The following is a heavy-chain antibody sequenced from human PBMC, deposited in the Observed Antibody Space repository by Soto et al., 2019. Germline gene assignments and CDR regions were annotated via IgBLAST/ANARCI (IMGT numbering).Heavy chain of an antibody. Sequence: QVQLVESGGGVVQPGRSLRLSCAASGFTFSSYAMHWVRQAPGKGLEWVAVISYDGSNKYYADSVKGRFTISRDNSKNTLNMQMNRLRAEDTAVYYCARDKRDLRFLEWSYCFDFWGQGTLVTVSS. CDR3: ARDKRDLRFLEWSYCFDF. V-gene: IGHV3-30-3*01. CDR1: GFTFSSYA. J-gene: IGHJ4*02. D-gene: IGHD3-3*01. CDR2: ISYDGSNK.